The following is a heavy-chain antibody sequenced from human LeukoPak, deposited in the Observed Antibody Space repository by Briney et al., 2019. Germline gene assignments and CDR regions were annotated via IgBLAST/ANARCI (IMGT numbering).Heavy chain of an antibody. J-gene: IGHJ4*02. CDR3: ARGSLTGRKGYDFVS. V-gene: IGHV4-59*01. D-gene: IGHD3-9*01. Sequence: SSETLSLTCTVSGGSIISYYWSWIRQPPGKGLEWIGYIYYSGNTNYNPSLKSRVTISLDTSRNQFSLKLSSVTAADTAVYYCARGSLTGRKGYDFVSWGQGTLVTVSS. CDR1: GGSIISYY. CDR2: IYYSGNT.